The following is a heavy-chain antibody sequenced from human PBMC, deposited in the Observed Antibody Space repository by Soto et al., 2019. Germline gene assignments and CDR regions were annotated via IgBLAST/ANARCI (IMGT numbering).Heavy chain of an antibody. D-gene: IGHD2-15*01. V-gene: IGHV3-33*01. CDR1: GFTFSSYG. CDR2: IWYDGSNK. J-gene: IGHJ4*02. CDR3: ERDPGYCSGGSCYSGYFDY. Sequence: GGSLRLSCAASGFTFSSYGMHGVRQAPGKGLEWVAVIWYDGSNKYYADSVKGRFTISRDNSKNTLYLQMNSLRAEDTAVYYCERDPGYCSGGSCYSGYFDYWGQGTLVTVSS.